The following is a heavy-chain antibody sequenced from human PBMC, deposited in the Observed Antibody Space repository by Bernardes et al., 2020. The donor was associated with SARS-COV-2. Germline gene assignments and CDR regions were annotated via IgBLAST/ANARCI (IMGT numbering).Heavy chain of an antibody. Sequence: GESLRLSCAASGFSFSKYWMHWVRQAPGKGLVWVSRINTDGSSSNYADFAEGRFTISRDNAKNTLYLQMNSLRPEDTAVYYCTRSAFISGQNYFFDYWDQGSLVTVSS. D-gene: IGHD3-3*02. CDR2: INTDGSSS. V-gene: IGHV3-74*01. CDR1: GFSFSKYW. J-gene: IGHJ4*02. CDR3: TRSAFISGQNYFFDY.